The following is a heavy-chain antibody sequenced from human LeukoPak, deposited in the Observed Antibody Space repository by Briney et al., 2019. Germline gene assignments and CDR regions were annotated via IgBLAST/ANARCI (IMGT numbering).Heavy chain of an antibody. Sequence: GSLRLSCSASGFTFSVCAMSWVRQAPGKGLEWVSAISGSGGGTYYADSVKGRFTISRDNSKNTLYLQMDSLRAEDTAIYYCAKDKIVTNNDNLDYWGQGILVTVSS. D-gene: IGHD4-17*01. CDR3: AKDKIVTNNDNLDY. CDR1: GFTFSVCA. J-gene: IGHJ4*02. V-gene: IGHV3-23*01. CDR2: ISGSGGGT.